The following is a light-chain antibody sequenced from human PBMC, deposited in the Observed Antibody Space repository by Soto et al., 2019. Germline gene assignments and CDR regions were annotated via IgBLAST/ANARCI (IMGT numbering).Light chain of an antibody. CDR1: QNIGSW. Sequence: DFQMTQSPSTLSASVGDRVTITCRASQNIGSWLAWYQQKPGKAPKLLIYKASTLQSGVPSTFSGSGSGTEFTRTISSLQPDDFATYYCQQYVSYWTFGQGSKVEIK. CDR3: QQYVSYWT. J-gene: IGKJ1*01. CDR2: KAS. V-gene: IGKV1-5*03.